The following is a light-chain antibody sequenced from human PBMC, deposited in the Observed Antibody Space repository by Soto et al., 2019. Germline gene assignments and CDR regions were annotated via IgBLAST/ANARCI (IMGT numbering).Light chain of an antibody. Sequence: DIQMTQSPSTLSASVGDRVTITCRASQSISSWLAWYQQKPGKAPKLLIYDASSLESGVPSRFSGSGSGTEFTLTISSLQPDDFETYYCQQYNSYLITFGQGTRLEIK. V-gene: IGKV1-5*01. J-gene: IGKJ5*01. CDR2: DAS. CDR3: QQYNSYLIT. CDR1: QSISSW.